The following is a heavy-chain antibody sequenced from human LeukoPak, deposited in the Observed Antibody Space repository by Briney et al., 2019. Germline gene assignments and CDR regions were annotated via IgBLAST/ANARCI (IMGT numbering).Heavy chain of an antibody. V-gene: IGHV4-38-2*01. D-gene: IGHD5-18*01. CDR1: GYSISNSYY. CDR2: MFHSGNT. Sequence: SETLSLTCAVSGYSISNSYYWGWIRQSPGKGLEWIASMFHSGNTYYNPSLKSRVTISVETSENQFSLKLSSLTAADTAVYYCARMSPYNYGEFDHWGQGTLVTVSS. CDR3: ARMSPYNYGEFDH. J-gene: IGHJ4*02.